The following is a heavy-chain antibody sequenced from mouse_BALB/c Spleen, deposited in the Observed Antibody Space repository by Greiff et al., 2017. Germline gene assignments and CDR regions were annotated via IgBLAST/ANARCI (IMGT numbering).Heavy chain of an antibody. Sequence: QVQLQQSGPELVRPGVSVKISCKGSSYTFTDYAMHWVKQSHAKSLEWIGVISTYYGNTNYNQKFKGKATMTVDKSSSTAYMELARLTSEDSAVYYCAIGFAYWGQGTLVTVSA. CDR2: ISTYYGNT. CDR3: AIGFAY. CDR1: SYTFTDYA. V-gene: IGHV1-67*01. J-gene: IGHJ3*01.